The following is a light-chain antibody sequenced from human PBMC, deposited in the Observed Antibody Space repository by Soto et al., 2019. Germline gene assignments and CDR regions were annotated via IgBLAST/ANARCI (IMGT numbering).Light chain of an antibody. V-gene: IGLV1-40*01. CDR1: SSNIGAGYD. CDR2: DNS. CDR3: QSYDSSLSGSGV. J-gene: IGLJ2*01. Sequence: QPVLTQPPSVSGAPGQRVTISCTGSSSNIGAGYDVHWYQQLPGTAPKLLIFDNSNRPSGVPDRFSGSKSGTSASLAITGLQSEDEAEYYCQSYDSSLSGSGVFGGGTKLTVL.